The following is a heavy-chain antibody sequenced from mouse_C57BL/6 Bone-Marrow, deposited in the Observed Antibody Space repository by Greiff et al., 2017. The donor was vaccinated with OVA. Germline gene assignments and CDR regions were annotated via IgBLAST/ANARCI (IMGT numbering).Heavy chain of an antibody. Sequence: QVQLQQPGAELVKPGASVKLSCKASGYTFTSYWMQWVKQRPGQGLEWIGEIDPSDSYTNYNQKFKGKATLTVDTSSSTAYMQLSSLTSEDSAVYDCARSDNDGYYPDYWGQGTTLTVSS. J-gene: IGHJ2*01. CDR3: ARSDNDGYYPDY. CDR2: IDPSDSYT. D-gene: IGHD2-3*01. V-gene: IGHV1-50*01. CDR1: GYTFTSYW.